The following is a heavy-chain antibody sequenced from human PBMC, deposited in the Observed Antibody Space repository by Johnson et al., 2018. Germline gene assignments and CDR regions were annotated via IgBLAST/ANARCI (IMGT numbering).Heavy chain of an antibody. Sequence: VQLQESGGGLVQPGGSLKLSCAASGFTFSSYWMHWVRQAPGKGLVWVSRMNSDGSSTSYADSVKGRFTISRDISKNPLYLHMNSLRAEDTAVYFCAREESGSSSGKEAFDIWGQGTMVTVSS. CDR2: MNSDGSST. CDR1: GFTFSSYW. CDR3: AREESGSSSGKEAFDI. J-gene: IGHJ3*02. V-gene: IGHV3-74*01. D-gene: IGHD6-13*01.